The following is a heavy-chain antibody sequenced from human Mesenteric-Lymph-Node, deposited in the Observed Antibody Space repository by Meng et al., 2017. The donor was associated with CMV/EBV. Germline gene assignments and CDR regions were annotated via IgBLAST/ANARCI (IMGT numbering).Heavy chain of an antibody. CDR3: VGVQTYNYDSSGHSLDY. V-gene: IGHV3-23*01. CDR1: GFIFTNYA. Sequence: GGSLRLSCGTSGFIFTNYAMTWVRQAPGKGLEWVSSVSATGDSAHYADSVKGRFTISRDNAKNSLYLQLNSLRVEDTALYYCVGVQTYNYDSSGHSLDYWGQGTLVTVSS. J-gene: IGHJ4*02. D-gene: IGHD3-22*01. CDR2: VSATGDSA.